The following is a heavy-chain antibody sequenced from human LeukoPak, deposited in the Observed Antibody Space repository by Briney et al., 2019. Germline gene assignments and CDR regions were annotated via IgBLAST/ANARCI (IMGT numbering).Heavy chain of an antibody. V-gene: IGHV3-21*01. CDR2: ISSSSSYI. D-gene: IGHD5-24*01. J-gene: IGHJ4*02. CDR3: AREDGYNSWALDY. Sequence: GGSLRLSCAASGFTFSSYSMNWVRQAPGKGLEWVSSISSSSSYIYYADSVKGRFTISRDNAKNSLYLQMISLRAEDTAVYYCAREDGYNSWALDYWGQGTLVTVSS. CDR1: GFTFSSYS.